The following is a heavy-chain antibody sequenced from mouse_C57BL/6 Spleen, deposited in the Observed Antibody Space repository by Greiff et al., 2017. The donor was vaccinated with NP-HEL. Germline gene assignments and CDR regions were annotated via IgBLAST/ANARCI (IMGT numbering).Heavy chain of an antibody. Sequence: EVQLQQSGAELVRPGASVKLSCTASGFNIKDYYMHWVKQRPEQGLEWIGRIDPEDGDTEYAPKFQGKATMTADTSSNTAYLQLSSLTSEDTAVYYCTPSYYYGCSYDGHWGQGTTLTVSS. V-gene: IGHV14-1*01. CDR1: GFNIKDYY. J-gene: IGHJ2*01. CDR2: IDPEDGDT. D-gene: IGHD1-1*01. CDR3: TPSYYYGCSYDGH.